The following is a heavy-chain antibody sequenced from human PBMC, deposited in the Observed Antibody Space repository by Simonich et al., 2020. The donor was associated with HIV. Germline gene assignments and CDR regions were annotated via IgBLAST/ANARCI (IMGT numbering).Heavy chain of an antibody. CDR2: ISSSSSYI. D-gene: IGHD2-2*01. CDR3: ARDGRKGSSTSCSDY. V-gene: IGHV3-21*01. CDR1: GFTFSSYS. J-gene: IGHJ4*02. Sequence: EVQLVESGGGLVKPGGSLRLSCAASGFTFSSYSMNWVRQAPGKGLEWVSSISSSSSYIYSADSVTGRVTISRDNAKNTLYLQMNSLRAEDTAVYYCARDGRKGSSTSCSDYWGQGTLVTVSS.